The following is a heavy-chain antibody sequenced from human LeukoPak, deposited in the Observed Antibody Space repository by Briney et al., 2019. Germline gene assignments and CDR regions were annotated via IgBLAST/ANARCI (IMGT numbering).Heavy chain of an antibody. CDR1: GGSISSFY. V-gene: IGHV4-4*09. CDR2: IYTSGSA. J-gene: IGHJ3*02. Sequence: PSETLFLTCTVSGGSISSFYWSWVRQPPGKGLEWIGHIYTSGSANYNPSLKSRVTISLDTSKSQFSLKLSSVTAADTAVYYCAREMRGAFHIWGQGTMVTVSA. CDR3: AREMRGAFHI. D-gene: IGHD3-10*01.